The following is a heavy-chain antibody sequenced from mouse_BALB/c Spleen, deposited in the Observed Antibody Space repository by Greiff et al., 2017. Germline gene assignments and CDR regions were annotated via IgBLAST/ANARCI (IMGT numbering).Heavy chain of an antibody. Sequence: VQLQQPGAELVRPGASVKLSCKASGYTFTSYWINWVKQRPGQGLEWIGNIYPSDSYTNYNQKFKDKATLTVDKSSSTAYMQLSSPTSEDSAVYYCTRRGLRDWYFDVWGAGTTVTVSS. CDR3: TRRGLRDWYFDV. CDR2: IYPSDSYT. D-gene: IGHD2-2*01. J-gene: IGHJ1*01. CDR1: GYTFTSYW. V-gene: IGHV1-69*02.